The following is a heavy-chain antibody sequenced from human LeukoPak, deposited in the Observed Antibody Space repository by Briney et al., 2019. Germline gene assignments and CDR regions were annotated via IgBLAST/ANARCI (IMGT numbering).Heavy chain of an antibody. CDR3: ARWGGDCYDN. CDR1: GYSISSGYF. CDR2: IYTSGST. J-gene: IGHJ4*02. V-gene: IGHV4-4*07. D-gene: IGHD2-21*02. Sequence: SETLSLTCTVSGYSISSGYFWGWIRQPAGKGLEWIGRIYTSGSTNYNPSLKSRVTMSVDTSKNQFSLKLSSVTAADTAVYYCARWGGDCYDNWGQGTLVTVSS.